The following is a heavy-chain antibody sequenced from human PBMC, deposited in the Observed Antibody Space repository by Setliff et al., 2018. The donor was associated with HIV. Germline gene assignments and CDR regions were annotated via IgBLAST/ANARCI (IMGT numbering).Heavy chain of an antibody. CDR2: FYTSGST. CDR3: ARGWVRGPIISPGTYFSYGLDV. D-gene: IGHD3-10*01. Sequence: SETLSLTCTVSGGSINTYYWSWIRQPAGKGLEWIGRFYTSGSTNYNPSLKSRVTMSVDTSKNQFSLKLTSMTAADTAVYYCARGWVRGPIISPGTYFSYGLDVWGQGTPVTVSS. J-gene: IGHJ6*02. CDR1: GGSINTYY. V-gene: IGHV4-4*07.